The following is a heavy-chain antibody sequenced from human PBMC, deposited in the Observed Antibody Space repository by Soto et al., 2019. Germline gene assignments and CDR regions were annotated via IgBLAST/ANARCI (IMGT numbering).Heavy chain of an antibody. CDR3: AKEWDSDGGIFDY. CDR2: ISYDGSNK. J-gene: IGHJ4*02. V-gene: IGHV3-30*18. D-gene: IGHD5-18*01. CDR1: GFTFSSYG. Sequence: QVQLVESGGGVVQPGRSLRLSCAASGFTFSSYGMHWVRQAPGKGLEWVAVISYDGSNKYYAASVKGRFTISRDNAKNTLYRQMNSLRAEDTAVYYCAKEWDSDGGIFDYGGQGTLVTVSS.